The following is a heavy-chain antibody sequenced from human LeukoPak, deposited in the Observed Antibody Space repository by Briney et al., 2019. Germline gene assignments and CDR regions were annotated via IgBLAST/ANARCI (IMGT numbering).Heavy chain of an antibody. CDR2: INHSGSA. J-gene: IGHJ5*02. CDR1: GGSFSGYL. V-gene: IGHV4-34*01. Sequence: SETLSLTCGVYGGSFSGYLWNWIRQPPGKGLEWLGEINHSGSANYHPSLKSRVTISVDTSKNQVTLSLTSVTAADTAVYYCAGGPREWDYNLFDPWGQGTLVTVSS. D-gene: IGHD1-26*01. CDR3: AGGPREWDYNLFDP.